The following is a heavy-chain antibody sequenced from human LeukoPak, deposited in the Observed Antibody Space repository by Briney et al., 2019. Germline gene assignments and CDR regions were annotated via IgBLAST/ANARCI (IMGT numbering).Heavy chain of an antibody. CDR2: VWSDGNGK. Sequence: GGSLRLSCAASGFTLSTFGMHWVRQAPGKGLEWVAVVWSDGNGKFHADSVKGRFTISRDNSKNTLYLQMNNLRAEDTAVYYCVRVLTVTFDSWGQGTLVTVSS. CDR3: VRVLTVTFDS. V-gene: IGHV3-33*01. D-gene: IGHD4-17*01. CDR1: GFTLSTFG. J-gene: IGHJ4*02.